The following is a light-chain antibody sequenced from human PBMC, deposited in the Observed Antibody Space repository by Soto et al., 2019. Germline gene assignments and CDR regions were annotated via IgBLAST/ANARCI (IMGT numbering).Light chain of an antibody. V-gene: IGKV3-20*01. CDR1: QSVVNYQ. Sequence: EVVLTQSPCTLSLSPGERATLSCRTSQSVVNYQLAWYQQKPGQAPRPLSYNTYHRTTGIPDRYSGTGPETDFTLTISILEPEDFAVYHCQQYGDLPPTFDQGNRVEIK. CDR3: QQYGDLPPT. CDR2: NTY. J-gene: IGKJ1*01.